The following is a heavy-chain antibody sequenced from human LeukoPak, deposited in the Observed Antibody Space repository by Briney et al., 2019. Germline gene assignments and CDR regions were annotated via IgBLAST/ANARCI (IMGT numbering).Heavy chain of an antibody. D-gene: IGHD2/OR15-2a*01. CDR1: GFIFSSYG. J-gene: IGHJ3*02. CDR3: AKATLYCNIDTSSRAAFDI. V-gene: IGHV3-30*18. CDR2: ISYDGTNK. Sequence: GRSLRLSCAASGFIFSSYGMHWVRQAPGKGLEWVAVISYDGTNKYIADSVKGRFTISRDNSKNTLYLQMNSLRAEDTAVYYCAKATLYCNIDTSSRAAFDIWGQGTMVTVSS.